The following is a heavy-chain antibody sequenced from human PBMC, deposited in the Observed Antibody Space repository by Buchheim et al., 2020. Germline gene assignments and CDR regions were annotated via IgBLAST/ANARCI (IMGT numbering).Heavy chain of an antibody. D-gene: IGHD3-3*01. CDR1: GYTFTSYD. CDR2: MNPNSGNT. V-gene: IGHV1-8*01. CDR3: ARVKLTIFGVVSIEYYGMDV. Sequence: QVQLVQSGAEVKKPGASVKVSCKASGYTFTSYDINWVRQATGQGLEWMGWMNPNSGNTGYAQKFQGRVTMTRNTSISTPYLELSSLRSEETAVYYWARVKLTIFGVVSIEYYGMDVWGQGTT. J-gene: IGHJ6*02.